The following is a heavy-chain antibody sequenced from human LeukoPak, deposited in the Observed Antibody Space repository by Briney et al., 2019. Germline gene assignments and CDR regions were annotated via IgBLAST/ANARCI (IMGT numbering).Heavy chain of an antibody. J-gene: IGHJ4*02. CDR3: AREEGYYDILTGYPFDY. CDR1: GYTFTSYG. D-gene: IGHD3-9*01. CDR2: TSAYNGNT. Sequence: ASVKVSCKASGYTFTSYGISWVRQAPGQGLEWMGWTSAYNGNTNYAQKLQGRVTMTTDTSTSTAYMELRSLRSDDTAVYYCAREEGYYDILTGYPFDYWGQGTLVTVSS. V-gene: IGHV1-18*01.